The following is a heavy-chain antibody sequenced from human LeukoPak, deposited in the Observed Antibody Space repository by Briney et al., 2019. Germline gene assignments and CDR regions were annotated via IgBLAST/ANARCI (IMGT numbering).Heavy chain of an antibody. V-gene: IGHV4-30-2*01. Sequence: SQTLSLTCAVSGGSISSGGYSWSWIRQPPGKGLEWIGYIYHSGSTYYNPSLKSRVTIPVDRSKNQFSLKLSSVTAADTAVYYCARVGYYDSSGYYSYAYFDYWGQGTLVTVSS. J-gene: IGHJ4*02. CDR2: IYHSGST. CDR3: ARVGYYDSSGYYSYAYFDY. CDR1: GGSISSGGYS. D-gene: IGHD3-22*01.